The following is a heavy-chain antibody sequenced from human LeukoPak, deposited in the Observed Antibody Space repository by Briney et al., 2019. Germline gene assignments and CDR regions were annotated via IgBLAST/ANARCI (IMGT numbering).Heavy chain of an antibody. V-gene: IGHV4-39*07. CDR1: GGSISSYY. CDR2: IYYSGST. D-gene: IGHD1-1*01. J-gene: IGHJ4*02. CDR3: ARISDWNDFDY. Sequence: SETLSLTCTVSGGSISSYYWGWIRQPPGKGLEWIGGIYYSGSTYYNPSLKSRVTISLDTSKNQFSLKLTSVTTADTAVYYCARISDWNDFDYWGQGILVTVSS.